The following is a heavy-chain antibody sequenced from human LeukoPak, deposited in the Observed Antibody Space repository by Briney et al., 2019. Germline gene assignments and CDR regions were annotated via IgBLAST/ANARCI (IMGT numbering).Heavy chain of an antibody. V-gene: IGHV3-33*06. Sequence: GGSLRLSCAASGFTFSSYGMHWLRQAPGKALEWVAVIWYDGSNKYYADSVKGRFTISRDNSKNTLYLQMNSLRAEDTAVYYCAKALSYYYDSSGSYDAFDIWGQGTMVTVSS. D-gene: IGHD3-22*01. CDR1: GFTFSSYG. CDR2: IWYDGSNK. CDR3: AKALSYYYDSSGSYDAFDI. J-gene: IGHJ3*02.